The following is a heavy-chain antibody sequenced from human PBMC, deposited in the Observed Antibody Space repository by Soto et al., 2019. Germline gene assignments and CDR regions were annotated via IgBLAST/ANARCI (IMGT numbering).Heavy chain of an antibody. CDR2: ISGGGRPI. CDR1: GFTFSTFS. V-gene: IGHV3-48*02. J-gene: IGHJ4*02. CDR3: ARDLGWAFDS. Sequence: EVQLVESGGGSVKPGGSLRLSCAASGFTFSTFSMNWVRQAPGRGLEWISYISGGGRPISYADSVKGRFTISRDNAKNSLYLQMDSLPDEDTAVYSCARDLGWAFDSWGQGTLVTVSS. D-gene: IGHD6-19*01.